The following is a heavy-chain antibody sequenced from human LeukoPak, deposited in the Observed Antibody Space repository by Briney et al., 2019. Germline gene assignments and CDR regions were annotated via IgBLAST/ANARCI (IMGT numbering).Heavy chain of an antibody. D-gene: IGHD6-13*01. CDR1: GGSISSYY. CDR2: IYHSGST. V-gene: IGHV4-38-2*02. J-gene: IGHJ4*02. CDR3: ASDISSSWYGYYFDY. Sequence: SETLSLTCTVSGGSISSYYWGWIRQPPGKGLEWIGSIYHSGSTYYNPSLKSRVTISVDTSKSQFPLKLSSVTAADTAVYYCASDISSSWYGYYFDYWGQGTLVTVSS.